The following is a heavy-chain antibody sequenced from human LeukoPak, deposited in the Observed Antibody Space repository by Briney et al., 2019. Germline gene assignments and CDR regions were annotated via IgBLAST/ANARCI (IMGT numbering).Heavy chain of an antibody. D-gene: IGHD3-10*01. CDR2: IIPIFGTA. CDR3: ARVGVGESSDYYYYYYMDV. J-gene: IGHJ6*03. Sequence: SVKVSCKASGGTFSSYTISWVRQAPGQGLEWMGRIIPIFGTANYAQKFQGRVTITADKSTSTAYMELSSLRSEDTAVYYCARVGVGESSDYYYYYYMDVWGKGTTVTVSS. V-gene: IGHV1-69*08. CDR1: GGTFSSYT.